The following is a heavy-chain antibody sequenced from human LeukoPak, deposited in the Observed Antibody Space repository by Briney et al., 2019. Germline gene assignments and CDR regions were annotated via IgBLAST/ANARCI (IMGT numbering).Heavy chain of an antibody. CDR3: ARTPTVTTLDI. CDR1: GGSISSYY. D-gene: IGHD4-17*01. V-gene: IGHV4-4*07. Sequence: PSETLSLTCTVSGGSISSYYWSWIRQPAGKGLEWIGRIYTSGSTYYNPSLKSRVTISVDTSKNQFSLKLNSVTAADTAVYYCARTPTVTTLDIWGQGTMVTVSS. CDR2: IYTSGST. J-gene: IGHJ3*02.